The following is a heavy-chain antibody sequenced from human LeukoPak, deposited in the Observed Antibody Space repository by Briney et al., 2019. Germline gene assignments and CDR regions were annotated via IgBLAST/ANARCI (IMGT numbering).Heavy chain of an antibody. CDR2: IYYSGST. CDR1: GGSISSSSYY. J-gene: IGHJ4*02. Sequence: PSETLSLTCTVSGGSISSSSYYWGWIRQPPGKGLEWIGSIYYSGSTNYNPSLKSRVTISVDTSKNQFSLKLSSVTAADTAVYYCVRNGLYSLGYWGQGTLVTVSS. CDR3: VRNGLYSLGY. V-gene: IGHV4-39*07. D-gene: IGHD3-16*01.